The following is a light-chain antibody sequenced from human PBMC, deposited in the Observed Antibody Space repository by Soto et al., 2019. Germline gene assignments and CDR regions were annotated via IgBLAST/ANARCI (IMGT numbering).Light chain of an antibody. V-gene: IGKV3-15*01. CDR1: QSIDNT. CDR3: QHDYYSPYT. Sequence: TQSPATLSLSLGDRATLTCRASQSIDNTLAWYQRKPGQAPRLLIYDASSRHSGVPARFSGSGSGTDFTLTISRLQSEDFEVYYCQHDYYSPYTFGQGTKVDI. J-gene: IGKJ2*01. CDR2: DAS.